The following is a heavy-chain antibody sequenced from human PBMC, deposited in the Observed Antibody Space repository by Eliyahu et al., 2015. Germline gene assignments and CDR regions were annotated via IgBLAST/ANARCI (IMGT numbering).Heavy chain of an antibody. D-gene: IGHD3-10*01. Sequence: EVQLVQSGTEVRKPGEFLKISCXGXGYAFPXYXIGWVXQMPGKGLGWXGIIYPSDSETRYSPSFQGRVTISADRSTKTAYLQWNSLKASDTAMYYCAKRVYGSEFSYWGQGTLVTVSS. J-gene: IGHJ4*02. V-gene: IGHV5-51*01. CDR2: IYPSDSET. CDR3: AKRVYGSEFSY. CDR1: GYAFPXYX.